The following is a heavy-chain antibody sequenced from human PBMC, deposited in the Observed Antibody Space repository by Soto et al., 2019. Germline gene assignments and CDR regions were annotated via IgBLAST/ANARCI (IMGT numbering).Heavy chain of an antibody. J-gene: IGHJ5*02. Sequence: GGSLRLSCAASGFTFSSYAMSWVRQAPGKGLEWVSAISGSGGSTYYADSVKGRFTISRDNPKRTLYLQMNNLRAEDTAVYYCAKGSPNWFDPWGQGTLVTVSS. CDR3: AKGSPNWFDP. CDR1: GFTFSSYA. CDR2: ISGSGGST. V-gene: IGHV3-23*01.